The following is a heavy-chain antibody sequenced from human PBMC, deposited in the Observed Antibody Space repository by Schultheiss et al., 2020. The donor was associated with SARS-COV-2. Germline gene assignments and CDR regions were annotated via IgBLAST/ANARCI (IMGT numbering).Heavy chain of an antibody. CDR3: ARWGYAAFDY. Sequence: SETLSLTCTVSGGYISSSSYYWGWIRQPPGKGLEWIGSIYYSGSTYYNPSLKSRVTISVDTSKNQFSLKLSSVTAADTAVYYCARWGYAAFDYWGQGTLVTVSS. D-gene: IGHD2-8*01. V-gene: IGHV4-39*01. CDR1: GGYISSSSYY. CDR2: IYYSGST. J-gene: IGHJ4*02.